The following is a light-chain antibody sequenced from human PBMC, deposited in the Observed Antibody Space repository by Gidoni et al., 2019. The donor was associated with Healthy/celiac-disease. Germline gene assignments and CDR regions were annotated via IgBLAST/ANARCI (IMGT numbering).Light chain of an antibody. CDR2: SNN. CDR3: AAWDDSLNVV. Sequence: QSVLPQPPSASGTPGQRVTISCSGSSSNIGSNTVNWYQQLPGTAPKLLIYSNNQRPSGVPDRFSGSKSGTSASLAISGLQSEDEADYYCAAWDDSLNVVFGGGTKLTV. V-gene: IGLV1-44*01. CDR1: SSNIGSNT. J-gene: IGLJ2*01.